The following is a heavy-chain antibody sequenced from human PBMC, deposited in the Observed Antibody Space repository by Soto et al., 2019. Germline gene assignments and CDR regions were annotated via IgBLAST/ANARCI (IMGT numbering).Heavy chain of an antibody. CDR2: IWYDGSNK. J-gene: IGHJ4*02. D-gene: IGHD2-15*01. CDR3: ARDLGYCSGGTCYSVLDS. V-gene: IGHV3-33*01. Sequence: PGGSLRLSCAASGFTFSSYGMHWVRQAPGKGLEWVAVIWYDGSNKYYPDSVKGRFTISRDNSKNTVYLQMNSLRAEDTAVYYCARDLGYCSGGTCYSVLDSWGQGALVTVSS. CDR1: GFTFSSYG.